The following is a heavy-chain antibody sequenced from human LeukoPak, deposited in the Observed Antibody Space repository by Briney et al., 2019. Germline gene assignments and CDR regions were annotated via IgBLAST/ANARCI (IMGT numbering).Heavy chain of an antibody. D-gene: IGHD1-26*01. CDR3: ARDSGSYYDDY. Sequence: ASVKVSCKASGYTFTSYDINWVRQATGQGLEWMGWMNPNSGNTGYAQKFQGRVTMTRNTSISTAYMELRSLRSDDTAVYYCARDSGSYYDDYWGQGTLATVSS. CDR2: MNPNSGNT. CDR1: GYTFTSYD. J-gene: IGHJ4*02. V-gene: IGHV1-8*01.